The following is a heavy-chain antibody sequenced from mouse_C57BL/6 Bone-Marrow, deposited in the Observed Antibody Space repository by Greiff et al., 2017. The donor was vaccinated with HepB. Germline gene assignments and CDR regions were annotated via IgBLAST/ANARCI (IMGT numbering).Heavy chain of an antibody. CDR1: GYTFTSYW. CDR2: IHPSDSDT. D-gene: IGHD1-1*01. Sequence: QVQLKQPGAELVKPGASVKVSCKASGYTFTSYWMHWVKQRPGQGLEWIGRIHPSDSDTNYNQKFKGKATLTVDKSSSTAYMQLSSLTSEDSAVYYCAIHYYGSSYEGDYWGQGTTLTVSS. CDR3: AIHYYGSSYEGDY. V-gene: IGHV1-74*01. J-gene: IGHJ2*01.